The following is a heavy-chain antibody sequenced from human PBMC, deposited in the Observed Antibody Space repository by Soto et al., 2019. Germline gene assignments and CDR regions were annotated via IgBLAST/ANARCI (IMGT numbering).Heavy chain of an antibody. CDR2: VYHSGTA. CDR3: ARRYGSGKYYFDL. CDR1: GGSISTYY. D-gene: IGHD3-10*01. J-gene: IGHJ4*02. V-gene: IGHV4-59*12. Sequence: SETLSLTCTVSGGSISTYYWTWIRQSPGKGPEWIGYVYHSGTANYNPSLESRVTVSVDTSKNQCSLKVTSVTAADTGVYYCARRYGSGKYYFDLWGQGTLVTVSS.